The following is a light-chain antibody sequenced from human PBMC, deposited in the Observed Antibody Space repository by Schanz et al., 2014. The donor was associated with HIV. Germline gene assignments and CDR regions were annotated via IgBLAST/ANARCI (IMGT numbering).Light chain of an antibody. J-gene: IGLJ2*01. CDR1: SSDVGTYNL. CDR3: SSHAGSDNFGI. V-gene: IGLV2-23*02. CDR2: EAS. Sequence: QSALTQPASVSGSPGQSITISCTGTSSDVGTYNLVSWYQQHPGKVPKLMIYEASKRPSGVSNRFSGSKSGNTASLTISGLQAEDEADYYCSSHAGSDNFGIFGGGTKLTVL.